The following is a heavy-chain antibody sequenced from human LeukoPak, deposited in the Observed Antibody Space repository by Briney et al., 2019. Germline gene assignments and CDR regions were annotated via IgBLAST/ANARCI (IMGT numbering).Heavy chain of an antibody. CDR3: TTDFSHFDFSSGFYSY. Sequence: PGGSLRLSCAASGFGFTNAWMVWVRQAPGKGLEWVGRIKANLDGGATDFAAPVKGRFSISSDDSTRTVYLQMNSLKIEDTGIYYCTTDFSHFDFSSGFYSYWGQGSLVTVSS. D-gene: IGHD3-3*01. J-gene: IGHJ4*02. CDR2: IKANLDGGAT. CDR1: GFGFTNAW. V-gene: IGHV3-15*01.